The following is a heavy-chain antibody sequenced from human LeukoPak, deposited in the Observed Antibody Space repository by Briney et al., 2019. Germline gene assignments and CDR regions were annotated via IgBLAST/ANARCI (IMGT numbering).Heavy chain of an antibody. CDR3: AREILAPGKTHNY. CDR2: IYYSGST. J-gene: IGHJ4*02. CDR1: GGSISSGSYY. Sequence: PSETLSLTCTVSGGSISSGSYYWGWIRQPPGKGLEWIGSIYYSGSTYYKPSLKSRVTISLDTSKNQFSLKLSSVTAADTAVYYCAREILAPGKTHNYWGQGTLVTVSS. D-gene: IGHD2-21*01. V-gene: IGHV4-39*07.